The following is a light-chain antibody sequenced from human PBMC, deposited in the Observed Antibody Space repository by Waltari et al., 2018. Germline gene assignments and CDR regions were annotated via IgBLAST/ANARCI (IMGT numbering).Light chain of an antibody. Sequence: QSALTQPASVSGSPGQSITISCTGTSSDVGSYNPLSWYQQHPGKAPKLMIYEGSKWPSGVSNRFSGSKSGNTASLTISGLQAEDEADYYCCSYAGSSTSVFGGGTKLTVL. V-gene: IGLV2-23*01. CDR3: CSYAGSSTSV. CDR2: EGS. J-gene: IGLJ2*01. CDR1: SSDVGSYNP.